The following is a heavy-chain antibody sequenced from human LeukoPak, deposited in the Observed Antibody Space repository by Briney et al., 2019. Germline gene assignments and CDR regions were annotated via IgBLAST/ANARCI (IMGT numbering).Heavy chain of an antibody. D-gene: IGHD3-22*01. CDR2: IYYSGST. CDR3: ARHKYYYDSSGSFGAFDI. Sequence: SETLSLTCTVSAGSTSSYCWSWIRQPPGKGLEWIGYIYYSGSTNYNPSLKSRVTISVDTSKNQFSLKLSSVTAADTAVYYCARHKYYYDSSGSFGAFDIWGQGTMVTVSS. CDR1: AGSTSSYC. V-gene: IGHV4-59*08. J-gene: IGHJ3*02.